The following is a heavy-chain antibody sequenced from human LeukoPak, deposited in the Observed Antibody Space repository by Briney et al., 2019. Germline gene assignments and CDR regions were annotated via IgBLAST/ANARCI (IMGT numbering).Heavy chain of an antibody. V-gene: IGHV4-34*01. Sequence: SETLSLTCAVYGGSFSGYYWSWIRQPPGKGLEWIGEINHSGSTNYNPSLKSRVTISVDTSKNQFSLKLSSVTAADTAVYYCAGGGSGSYYNVRSFDYWGQGTLVTVSS. CDR2: INHSGST. J-gene: IGHJ4*02. D-gene: IGHD3-10*01. CDR1: GGSFSGYY. CDR3: AGGGSGSYYNVRSFDY.